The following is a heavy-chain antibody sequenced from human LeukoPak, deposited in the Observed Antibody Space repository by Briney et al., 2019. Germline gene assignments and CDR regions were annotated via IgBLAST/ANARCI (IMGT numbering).Heavy chain of an antibody. Sequence: ASVKVSCKASGYTFSGYYMHWVRQAPGQGLEWMGWINPNSGGTKYAQKFQGRVTMTRDTSISTAHMELSRLRSDDTAVYYCARAPGGSIAHDYWGQGTLVTVSS. CDR2: INPNSGGT. CDR1: GYTFSGYY. D-gene: IGHD6-13*01. V-gene: IGHV1-2*02. CDR3: ARAPGGSIAHDY. J-gene: IGHJ4*02.